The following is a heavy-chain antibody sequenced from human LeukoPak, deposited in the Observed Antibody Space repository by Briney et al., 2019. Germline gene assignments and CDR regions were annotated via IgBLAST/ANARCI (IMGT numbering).Heavy chain of an antibody. CDR1: GGTSSSYA. D-gene: IGHD1-26*01. J-gene: IGHJ6*02. Sequence: SVKVSCKASGGTSSSYAISWVRQAPGQGLEWMGRIIPILGIANYAQKFQGRVTITADKSTSTAYMELSSLRSEDTAVYYCARKVGATDYYYYGMDVWGQGTTVTVSS. CDR2: IIPILGIA. V-gene: IGHV1-69*04. CDR3: ARKVGATDYYYYGMDV.